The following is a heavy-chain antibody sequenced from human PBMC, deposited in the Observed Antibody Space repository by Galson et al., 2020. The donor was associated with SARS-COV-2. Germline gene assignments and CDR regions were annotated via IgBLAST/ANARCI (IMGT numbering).Heavy chain of an antibody. CDR1: GGSISSYY. J-gene: IGHJ6*02. Sequence: SETLSLTCTVSGGSISSYYWSWIRQPAGKGLEWIGRIYTSGSTNYNPSLKSRVTMSVDTSKNQFSLKLSSVTAADTAVYYCARDSGWFGEPLPLILGILNYYGMDVWGQGTTVTVSS. CDR2: IYTSGST. CDR3: ARDSGWFGEPLPLILGILNYYGMDV. V-gene: IGHV4-4*07. D-gene: IGHD3-10*01.